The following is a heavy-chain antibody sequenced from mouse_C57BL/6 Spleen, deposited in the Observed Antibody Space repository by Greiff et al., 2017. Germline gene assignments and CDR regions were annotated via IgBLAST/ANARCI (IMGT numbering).Heavy chain of an antibody. D-gene: IGHD1-1*01. CDR2: IDPSASET. V-gene: IGHV1-52*01. CDR1: GYTFTTYS. Sequence: VQLQQPGAELVRPGSSVKLSCKASGYTFTTYSMPWVKQRPIQGLEWIGNIDPSASETPYNQKFKGKATLTVEKSSSTAYMQLSSLTSEDSAVYYCARLRTTVAAMDYWGQGTSVTVSS. CDR3: ARLRTTVAAMDY. J-gene: IGHJ4*01.